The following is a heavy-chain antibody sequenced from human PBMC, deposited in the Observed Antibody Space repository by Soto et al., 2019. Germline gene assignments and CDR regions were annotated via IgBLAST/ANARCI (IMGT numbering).Heavy chain of an antibody. Sequence: PGGSLRLSCAASGFSFSDYYMDWVRQVPGKGLEWVGRSRNKANSYNPEYAPSVKDRFSISRDNSKDSMYLQMNGLKTEDTAVYYCARDTGGSYDYWGQGALVTVSS. J-gene: IGHJ4*02. V-gene: IGHV3-72*01. D-gene: IGHD3-16*01. CDR1: GFSFSDYY. CDR3: ARDTGGSYDY. CDR2: SRNKANSYNP.